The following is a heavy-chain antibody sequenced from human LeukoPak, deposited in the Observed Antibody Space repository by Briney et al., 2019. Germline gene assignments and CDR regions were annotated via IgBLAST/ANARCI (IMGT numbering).Heavy chain of an antibody. Sequence: GGSLRLSCAASGFTFSSYGMHWVRQAPGKGLEWVAVIWYDGSNKYYADSVKGRFTISRDNSKNTLYLQMNSLRAEDTAVYYCASGTFLLNYFDYWGQGTLDTVSS. V-gene: IGHV3-33*01. D-gene: IGHD1-1*01. J-gene: IGHJ4*02. CDR3: ASGTFLLNYFDY. CDR1: GFTFSSYG. CDR2: IWYDGSNK.